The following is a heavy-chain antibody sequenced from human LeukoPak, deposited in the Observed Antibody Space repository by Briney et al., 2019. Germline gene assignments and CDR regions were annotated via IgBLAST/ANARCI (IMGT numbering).Heavy chain of an antibody. J-gene: IGHJ4*02. V-gene: IGHV5-10-1*01. CDR3: AFHDSSAYYRPF. CDR1: GYSFTSYW. Sequence: GESLKISCKGSGYSFTSYWISWVRQMPGKGLEWMGKIDPSDSYTKYSPSFQGHVTISADKSISTAYLQWSTLKASDTAMYYCAFHDSSAYYRPFWGQGTLVTVSS. CDR2: IDPSDSYT. D-gene: IGHD3-22*01.